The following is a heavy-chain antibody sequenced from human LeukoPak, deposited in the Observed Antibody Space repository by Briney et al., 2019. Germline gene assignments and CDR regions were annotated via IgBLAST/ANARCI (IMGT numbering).Heavy chain of an antibody. CDR2: ISYTGST. CDR1: GGSISNYY. Sequence: SETLSLTCTVSGGSISNYYWSWIRQPPGEGLEWIGFISYTGSTNYNPSLKSRVTVFVDTSKNQFSLNLTSVTAADTAVYYCARGFCSGGSCYSLEAFDIWGQGTMVTVSS. CDR3: ARGFCSGGSCYSLEAFDI. D-gene: IGHD2-15*01. V-gene: IGHV4-59*08. J-gene: IGHJ3*02.